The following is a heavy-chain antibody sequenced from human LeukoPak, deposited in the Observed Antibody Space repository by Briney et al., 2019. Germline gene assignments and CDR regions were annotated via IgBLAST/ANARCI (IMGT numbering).Heavy chain of an antibody. CDR1: GGSFSGYY. CDR3: ARGHPFAMVRRVNWFDP. D-gene: IGHD3-10*01. V-gene: IGHV4-34*01. CDR2: INHSGST. J-gene: IGHJ5*02. Sequence: SETLSLTCAVYGGSFSGYYWSWIRQPPGEGLEWIGEINHSGSTNYNPSLKSRVTISVDTSKNQFSLKLSSVTAADTAVYYCARGHPFAMVRRVNWFDPWGQGTLVTVSS.